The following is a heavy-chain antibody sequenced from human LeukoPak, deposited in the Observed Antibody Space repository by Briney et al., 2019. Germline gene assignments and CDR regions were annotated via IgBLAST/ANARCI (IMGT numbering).Heavy chain of an antibody. CDR3: ARLGVVVPAARGWFDP. CDR2: IYPGDSDT. J-gene: IGHJ5*02. CDR1: GYRFTSYW. D-gene: IGHD2-2*01. Sequence: GESLKISCKGSGYRFTSYWIGWVRQMPGKGLEWMGIIYPGDSDTRYSPSFQGQVTISADKSISTAYLQWSSLKASDTAMYYCARLGVVVPAARGWFDPWGQGTLVTVSS. V-gene: IGHV5-51*01.